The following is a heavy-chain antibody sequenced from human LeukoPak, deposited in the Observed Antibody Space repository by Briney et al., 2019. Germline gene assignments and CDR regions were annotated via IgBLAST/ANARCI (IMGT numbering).Heavy chain of an antibody. CDR3: SRDRADGSMNAFVV. V-gene: IGHV1-2*02. CDR1: GYTFTGYY. J-gene: IGHJ3*01. Sequence: ASVKVSCKASGYTFTGYYIRWVRQAPGQGLKRMGWINPNGGATRFAQKFQGRVTMTRDTSISTAYMDLSSLRSDDTAVYYCSRDRADGSMNAFVVWGQGTLVTVSS. CDR2: INPNGGAT. D-gene: IGHD3-22*01.